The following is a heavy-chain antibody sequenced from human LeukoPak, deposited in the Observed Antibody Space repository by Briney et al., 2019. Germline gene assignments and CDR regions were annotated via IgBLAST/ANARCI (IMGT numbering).Heavy chain of an antibody. J-gene: IGHJ5*02. CDR2: INPNSGGT. D-gene: IGHD3-22*01. Sequence: GASVKVSCKASGYTFTGYYMHWVRQAPGQGLEWMGWINPNSGGTNYAQKFQSRVTMTRDTSISTAYMELSRLRSDDTAVYYCASLSHDSSGYGWFDPWGQGTLVTVSS. CDR3: ASLSHDSSGYGWFDP. CDR1: GYTFTGYY. V-gene: IGHV1-2*02.